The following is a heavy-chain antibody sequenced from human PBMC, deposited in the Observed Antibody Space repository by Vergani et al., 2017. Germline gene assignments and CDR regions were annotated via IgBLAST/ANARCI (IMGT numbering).Heavy chain of an antibody. J-gene: IGHJ4*02. CDR2: IWYDGSNK. CDR1: GFTFSSYG. Sequence: QVQLVESGGGVVQPGRSLRLSCAASGFTFSSYGLHWVRQAPGKGLEWVAVIWYDGSNKYYADSVKGRFTISRDNSKNTLYLQMNSLRAEDTAVYYCARGDGENIDYWGQGTLVTVSS. CDR3: ARGDGENIDY. D-gene: IGHD3-3*01. V-gene: IGHV3-33*01.